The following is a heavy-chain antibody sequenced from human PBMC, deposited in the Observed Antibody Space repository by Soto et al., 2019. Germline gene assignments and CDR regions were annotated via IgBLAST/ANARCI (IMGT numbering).Heavy chain of an antibody. Sequence: QVQLQESGPGLVKPSETLSLTCTVSGGSVSSGSYYWSWIRQPPGKGLEWIGYIYYSGSTNYNPSLKSRVAISVDTSKNQCPLKLSSVTDADTAVYYCAREAYTVTTHWLDYWGQGTLVTVSS. CDR2: IYYSGST. D-gene: IGHD4-17*01. V-gene: IGHV4-61*01. CDR3: AREAYTVTTHWLDY. J-gene: IGHJ4*02. CDR1: GGSVSSGSYY.